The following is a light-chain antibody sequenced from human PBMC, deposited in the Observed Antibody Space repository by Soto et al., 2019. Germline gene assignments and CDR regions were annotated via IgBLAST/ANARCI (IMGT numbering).Light chain of an antibody. Sequence: EIVLTQSPATLSLFPGERATLSCRASQSVRTYLAWYQQKPGQAPRLLIYDASNRATGIPARFSGTGSGTDFTLTINNLEPEDFAVYYCQVRTNWSIAFGRGTRLEI. V-gene: IGKV3-11*01. J-gene: IGKJ5*01. CDR3: QVRTNWSIA. CDR1: QSVRTY. CDR2: DAS.